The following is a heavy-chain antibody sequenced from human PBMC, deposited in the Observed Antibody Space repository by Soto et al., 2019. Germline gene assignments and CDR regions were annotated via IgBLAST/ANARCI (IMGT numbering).Heavy chain of an antibody. CDR1: GGSINSYY. CDR3: ARLTGDNWFDP. CDR2: IYYSGST. Sequence: SETLSLTYTVSGGSINSYYWSWIRQPPGKGLEWIGYIYYSGSTNYNPSLMSRVTISVDRSKNQFSLKLSSVTAADTAVYYCARLTGDNWFDPWGQGTLVTVSS. D-gene: IGHD7-27*01. J-gene: IGHJ5*02. V-gene: IGHV4-59*08.